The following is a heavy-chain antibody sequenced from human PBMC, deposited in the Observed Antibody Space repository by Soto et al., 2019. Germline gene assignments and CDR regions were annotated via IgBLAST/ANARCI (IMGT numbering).Heavy chain of an antibody. CDR1: GYSISSSNW. Sequence: QVQLQESGPGLVKPSDTLSLTCAVSGYSISSSNWWGWIRQPPGKGLEWIGYIYYSGTTYYNPSRKGRSTMSVDTSRNQYSVKRTSVTAVDAAVYYCAGREIQGPIDYWGQGTLVTVSS. V-gene: IGHV4-28*01. J-gene: IGHJ4*02. CDR3: AGREIQGPIDY. CDR2: IYYSGTT. D-gene: IGHD1-26*01.